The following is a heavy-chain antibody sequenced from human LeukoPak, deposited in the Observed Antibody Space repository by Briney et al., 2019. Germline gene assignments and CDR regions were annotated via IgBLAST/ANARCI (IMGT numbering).Heavy chain of an antibody. D-gene: IGHD2-21*02. V-gene: IGHV1-69*05. J-gene: IGHJ3*02. Sequence: ASVKVSCKASGGTFSSYAISWVRQAPGQGLEWMGGIIPIFGTANYAQKFQGRVTITTDESTSTAYMELSSLRSEDTAAYYCARDFPTYCGGDCYAFDIWGQGTMVTVSS. CDR1: GGTFSSYA. CDR2: IIPIFGTA. CDR3: ARDFPTYCGGDCYAFDI.